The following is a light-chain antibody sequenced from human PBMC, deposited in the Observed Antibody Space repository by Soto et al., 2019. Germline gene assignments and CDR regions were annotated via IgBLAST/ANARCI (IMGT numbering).Light chain of an antibody. J-gene: IGKJ1*01. Sequence: DIEMTQAPSSLSASVAETIAITCRSSQSISSSFNWFQHRPVQPPTLLLFAASTFHAAVPPTFSGSGSGTSFSPPIRSLQPADFATYYCQQRFNFPRTFGPGTTGDIK. CDR3: QQRFNFPRT. V-gene: IGKV1-39*01. CDR1: QSISSS. CDR2: AAS.